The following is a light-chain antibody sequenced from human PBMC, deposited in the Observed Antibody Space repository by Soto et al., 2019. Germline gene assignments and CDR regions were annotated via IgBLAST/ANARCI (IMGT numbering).Light chain of an antibody. Sequence: EVMLTQSPATLSLSPGERATLSCRASQSVSSNLAWYRQKPGQAPRLLIYGASTRAAGIPARFSGSGSGTDFTLTISSLQSEDFAVYYCQQYYDWPITFGQGTRLEIK. CDR2: GAS. CDR1: QSVSSN. J-gene: IGKJ5*01. V-gene: IGKV3-15*01. CDR3: QQYYDWPIT.